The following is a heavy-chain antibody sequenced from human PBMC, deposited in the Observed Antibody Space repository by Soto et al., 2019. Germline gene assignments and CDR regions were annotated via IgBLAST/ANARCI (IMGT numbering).Heavy chain of an antibody. V-gene: IGHV4-61*03. Sequence: PSETLSLTCTVSVGSVSTSGYYFTWIRQPPGKGLEWIGYIYYSWITNFNGSLKSRLSMSVDMSKNHFSLKMKSVTAADTAVYYCARQRDRRGWYEALESWGQGTKVTVSS. J-gene: IGHJ5*02. CDR3: ARQRDRRGWYEALES. CDR1: VGSVSTSGYY. D-gene: IGHD6-19*01. CDR2: IYYSWIT.